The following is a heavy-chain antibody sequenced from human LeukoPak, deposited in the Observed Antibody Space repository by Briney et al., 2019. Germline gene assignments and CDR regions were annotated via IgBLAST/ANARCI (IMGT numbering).Heavy chain of an antibody. CDR3: ARALLGDYVGNWFDP. Sequence: ASVKVSCKASGYTFTGYYMRWVRQAPGQGLEWMGRINPNSGGTNYAQKFQGRVTMTRDTSISTAYMELSRLRSDDTAVYYCARALLGDYVGNWFDPWGQGTLVTVSS. CDR2: INPNSGGT. V-gene: IGHV1-2*02. CDR1: GYTFTGYY. D-gene: IGHD4-17*01. J-gene: IGHJ5*02.